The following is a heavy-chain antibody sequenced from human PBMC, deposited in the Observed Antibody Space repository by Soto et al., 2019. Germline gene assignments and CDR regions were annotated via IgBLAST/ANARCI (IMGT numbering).Heavy chain of an antibody. V-gene: IGHV1-69*06. CDR2: IMPTFGSA. CDR1: GGSFSSHG. Sequence: SVKVSCKASGGSFSSHGIAWVRQVPGQGLEWVGGIMPTFGSATYAPKSQGRVTITADKSTSTAYMELRSLRSEDTAVYYCATERSAKSFDYWGQGTLVTVSS. J-gene: IGHJ4*02. D-gene: IGHD1-1*01. CDR3: ATERSAKSFDY.